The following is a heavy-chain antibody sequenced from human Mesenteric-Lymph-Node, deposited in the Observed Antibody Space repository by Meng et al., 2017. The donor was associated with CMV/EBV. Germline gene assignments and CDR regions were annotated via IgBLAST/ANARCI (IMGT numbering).Heavy chain of an antibody. V-gene: IGHV3-74*03. CDR3: AKDTVGPSYFDY. D-gene: IGHD4-17*01. Sequence: GGSLRLSCAASGFTFSTYWMHWVRQGPGKGLVLVSRVNSDGSSTTYADSVKGRFTISRDNSKNTLYLQMNSLRAEDTAVDYCAKDTVGPSYFDYWGQGTLVTVSS. CDR1: GFTFSTYW. CDR2: VNSDGSST. J-gene: IGHJ4*02.